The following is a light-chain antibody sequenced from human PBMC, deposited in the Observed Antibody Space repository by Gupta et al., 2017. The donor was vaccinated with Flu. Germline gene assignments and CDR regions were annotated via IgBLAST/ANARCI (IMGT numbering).Light chain of an antibody. CDR1: QGPVYSEGNTY. V-gene: IGKV2-30*01. Sequence: DVVMTPSPLSLAFTLAQQASISCRSIQGPVYSEGNTYLHWFQQRPGQSPRRLIHPVSYRDSGVPDRCSGSGSGTDFTLKISRVEAEDVGIYYCMQGAHWPWAFGQGTKVEIK. CDR2: PVS. CDR3: MQGAHWPWA. J-gene: IGKJ1*01.